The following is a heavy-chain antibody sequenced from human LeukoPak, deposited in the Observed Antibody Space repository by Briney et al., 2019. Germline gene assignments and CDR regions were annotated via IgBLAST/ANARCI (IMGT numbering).Heavy chain of an antibody. D-gene: IGHD1-1*01. CDR3: ARSGNNWNDVVDYYYGMDV. J-gene: IGHJ6*02. Sequence: GGSLRLSCAASGFTVSSNYMSWVRQAPGKGLEWVPLIYSGGSTYYADSVKGRFTISRHNSKNTLYLQMNSLRAEDTAVYYCARSGNNWNDVVDYYYGMDVWGQGTTVTVSS. CDR2: IYSGGST. CDR1: GFTVSSNY. V-gene: IGHV3-53*04.